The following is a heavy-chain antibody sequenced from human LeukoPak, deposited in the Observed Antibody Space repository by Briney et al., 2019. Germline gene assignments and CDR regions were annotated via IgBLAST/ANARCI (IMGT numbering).Heavy chain of an antibody. D-gene: IGHD6-19*01. CDR3: ARVWTGQWPPHYYYMDV. V-gene: IGHV3-21*01. Sequence: GGSLRLSCVVSGFTFSTFTMNWVRQAPGKGLEWVSCISSSSSYIYYADSVKGRFTISRDNAKNSLYLQMNSLRAEDTAVYYCARVWTGQWPPHYYYMDVWGKGTTVTVSS. J-gene: IGHJ6*03. CDR2: ISSSSSYI. CDR1: GFTFSTFT.